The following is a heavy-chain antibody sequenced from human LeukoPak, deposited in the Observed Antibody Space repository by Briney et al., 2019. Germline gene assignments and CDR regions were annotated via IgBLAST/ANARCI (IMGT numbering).Heavy chain of an antibody. CDR3: ARDHRNPVFGAFDI. V-gene: IGHV4-59*01. CDR1: GGSISSYY. J-gene: IGHJ3*02. CDR2: IYYSGST. D-gene: IGHD3-10*01. Sequence: SETLSLTCTVSGGSISSYYWSWIRQPPGEGLEWIGYIYYSGSTNYNPSLKSRVTISVDTSKNQFSLKLSSVTAADTAVYYCARDHRNPVFGAFDIWGQGTMVTVSS.